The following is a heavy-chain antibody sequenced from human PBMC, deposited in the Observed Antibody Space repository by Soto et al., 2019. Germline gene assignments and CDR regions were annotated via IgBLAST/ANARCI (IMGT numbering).Heavy chain of an antibody. J-gene: IGHJ4*02. CDR2: ISYDGSNK. CDR1: GFTFSSYG. D-gene: IGHD5-12*01. V-gene: IGHV3-30*18. Sequence: QVQLVESGGGVVQPGRSLRLSCAASGFTFSSYGMHWVRQAPGKGLEWVAVISYDGSNKYYADSVKGRFTISRDNSKNTVELQMNRLRAEDTAVYYWAKGVGRGGYCGYWVQGTLVTVSS. CDR3: AKGVGRGGYCGY.